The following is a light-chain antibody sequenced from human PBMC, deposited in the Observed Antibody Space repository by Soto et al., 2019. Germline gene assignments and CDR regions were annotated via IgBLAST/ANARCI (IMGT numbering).Light chain of an antibody. J-gene: IGKJ5*01. CDR1: QGISNY. CDR2: GAS. CDR3: LQHNSYPPT. Sequence: DIQMSQSPSAMYEYVADRVTITCRASQGISNYLAWFQQKPGKVPKRLIYGASSLQSGVPSRFSGTGSGTEFTLTISSLQPEDFATYYCLQHNSYPPTFGQGTRLEIK. V-gene: IGKV1-17*03.